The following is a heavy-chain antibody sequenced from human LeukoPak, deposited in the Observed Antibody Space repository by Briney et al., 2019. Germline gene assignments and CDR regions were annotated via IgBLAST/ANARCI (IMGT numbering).Heavy chain of an antibody. Sequence: SVKVSCKASGGTFSSYAISWVRQAPGQGLEWMGGIIPIFGTANYAQKFQGRVTITTDESTSTAYMELSSLRSEDTAVYYCARAWNLILWLQPAPLAFDIWGQGTMVTVSS. CDR2: IIPIFGTA. CDR3: ARAWNLILWLQPAPLAFDI. J-gene: IGHJ3*02. CDR1: GGTFSSYA. D-gene: IGHD5-24*01. V-gene: IGHV1-69*05.